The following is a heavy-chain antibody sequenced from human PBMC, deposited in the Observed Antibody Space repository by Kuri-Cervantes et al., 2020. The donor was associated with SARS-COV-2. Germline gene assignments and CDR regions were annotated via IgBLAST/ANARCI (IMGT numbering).Heavy chain of an antibody. CDR1: GGSFSGYY. Sequence: SQTLSLTCAVYGGSFSGYYWSWTRQPPGKGLEWIGESNHSGSTNYNPSLKSRVTISVDTSKNQFSLKLSSVTAADTAVYYCARGRVYARRIYYYYYGMDVWGQGTTVTVSS. CDR3: ARGRVYARRIYYYYYGMDV. V-gene: IGHV4-34*01. CDR2: SNHSGST. D-gene: IGHD3-16*01. J-gene: IGHJ6*02.